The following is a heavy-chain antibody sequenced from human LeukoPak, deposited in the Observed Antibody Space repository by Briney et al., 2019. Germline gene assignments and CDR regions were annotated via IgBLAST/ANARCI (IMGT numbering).Heavy chain of an antibody. J-gene: IGHJ3*02. D-gene: IGHD3-22*01. Sequence: SETLSLTCTVSGGSISSGSYYWSWIRQPAGKGLEWIGRIYTSGSTNYNPSLKSRVTISVDASKNQFSLKLSSVTAADTAVYYCARHGPITMIVVRHALDIWSQGTMVIVSS. CDR1: GGSISSGSYY. CDR2: IYTSGST. V-gene: IGHV4-61*02. CDR3: ARHGPITMIVVRHALDI.